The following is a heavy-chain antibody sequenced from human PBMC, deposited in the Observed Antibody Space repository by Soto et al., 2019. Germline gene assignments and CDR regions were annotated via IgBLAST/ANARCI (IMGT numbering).Heavy chain of an antibody. D-gene: IGHD3-3*01. CDR1: TISINVHG. CDR3: ARDIWSGDYKWFDS. CDR2: ISNDGRVQ. V-gene: IGHV3-30*03. J-gene: IGHJ5*01. Sequence: GGSLRLSCTSSTISINVHGIQWVRQAPAKGLEWLAFISNDGRVQYYADSVKGRFTISRDYSKNTVDLQMNSLRNEEAAVYYCARDIWSGDYKWFDSWGPGTLVTVSS.